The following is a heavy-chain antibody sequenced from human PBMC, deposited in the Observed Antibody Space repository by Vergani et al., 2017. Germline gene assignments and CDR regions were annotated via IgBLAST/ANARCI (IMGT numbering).Heavy chain of an antibody. CDR3: AKHFRGWGIDY. D-gene: IGHD3-16*01. Sequence: QVQLVESGGGVVQRGGSLRLSCATSGFTLSNYDMQWIRQGPGKGLEFVAFIQFDGSKQYYADSVKGRFTLSRDFSKNPLYLQMNSLRIDDTATYYCAKHFRGWGIDYWGQGTQVIVSS. J-gene: IGHJ4*02. V-gene: IGHV3-30*02. CDR1: GFTLSNYD. CDR2: IQFDGSKQ.